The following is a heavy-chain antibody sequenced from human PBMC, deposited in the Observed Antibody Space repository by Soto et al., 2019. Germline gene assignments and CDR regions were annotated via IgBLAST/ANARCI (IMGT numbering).Heavy chain of an antibody. D-gene: IGHD2-2*01. CDR1: GCTFNNYG. CDR3: AKADTVVTLYYFDY. J-gene: IGHJ4*02. V-gene: IGHV3-23*01. Sequence: EVQLLESGGGLVQPGGSLRLSCAASGCTFNNYGMSWVSQAPGKGLEWVSAITDSGGSTYYADSVKGRFTISRDNAQNTVYLQMNSLRAEDTAVYYCAKADTVVTLYYFDYWGQGTLVTVSS. CDR2: ITDSGGST.